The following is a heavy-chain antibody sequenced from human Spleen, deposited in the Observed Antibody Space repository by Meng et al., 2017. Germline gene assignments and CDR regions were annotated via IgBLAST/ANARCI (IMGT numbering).Heavy chain of an antibody. J-gene: IGHJ4*02. V-gene: IGHV4-34*01. CDR2: INHSGST. Sequence: QVQLQQWGAGLLKPSETLPLTCFVSGGSFSDYYWSWIRQPPGKGLEWIGEINHSGSTNYNPSLKSRVTISVDTSKNQFSLKLSSVTAADTAVYYCARGGYSYGPDYWGQGTLVTVSS. CDR3: ARGGYSYGPDY. D-gene: IGHD5-18*01. CDR1: GGSFSDYY.